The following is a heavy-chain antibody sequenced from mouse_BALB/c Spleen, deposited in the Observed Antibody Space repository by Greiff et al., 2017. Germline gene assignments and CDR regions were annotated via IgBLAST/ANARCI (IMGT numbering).Heavy chain of an antibody. D-gene: IGHD2-4*01. CDR3: ASPHYDRFAY. CDR2: INSNGGST. Sequence: DVMLVESGGGLVQPGGSLKLSCAASGFTFSSYGMTWVRQTPDKRLELVATINSNGGSTYYPDSVKGRFTISRDNAKNTLYLQMSSLKSEDTAMYYCASPHYDRFAYWGQGTLVTVSA. V-gene: IGHV5-6-3*01. J-gene: IGHJ3*01. CDR1: GFTFSSYG.